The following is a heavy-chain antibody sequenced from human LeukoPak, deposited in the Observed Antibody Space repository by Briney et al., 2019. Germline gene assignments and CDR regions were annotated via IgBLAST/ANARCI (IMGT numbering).Heavy chain of an antibody. CDR2: ISYDGSNK. D-gene: IGHD5-18*01. J-gene: IGHJ4*02. Sequence: GRSLRLFCAASGFPFRSYAMQWVPQAPGKGREGVADISYDGSNKSDAASAKGRLTISRDNSKNALYLQMHSLRAEDTAVYYCARDQRTIQLWFTPEDYWGQGTLVTVSS. V-gene: IGHV3-30*04. CDR3: ARDQRTIQLWFTPEDY. CDR1: GFPFRSYA.